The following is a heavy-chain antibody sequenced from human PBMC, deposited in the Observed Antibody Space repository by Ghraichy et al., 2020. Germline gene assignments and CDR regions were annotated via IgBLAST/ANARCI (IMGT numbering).Heavy chain of an antibody. Sequence: ASVKVSCKASGYTFTSYGISWVRQAPGQGLEWMGWISAYNGNTNYAQKLQGRVTMTTDTSTSTAYMELRSLRSDDTAVYYCASPGGGIAAADYAFDIWGQGTMVTVSS. CDR2: ISAYNGNT. CDR3: ASPGGGIAAADYAFDI. CDR1: GYTFTSYG. V-gene: IGHV1-18*04. J-gene: IGHJ3*02. D-gene: IGHD6-13*01.